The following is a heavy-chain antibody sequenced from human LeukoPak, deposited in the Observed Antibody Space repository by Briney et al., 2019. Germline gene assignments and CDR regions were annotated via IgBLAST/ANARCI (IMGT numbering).Heavy chain of an antibody. CDR1: DYTFTSSG. CDR3: ARTRALDTSGSAYFDY. V-gene: IGHV1-18*01. Sequence: ASEKVSCKASDYTFTSSGISWVRQAPGQGLEWMGWISAYNGNARYAQKFQDRVTMTTVTSTSTAYMELRSLRSDDTAVYYCARTRALDTSGSAYFDYWGQGTLVTVSS. J-gene: IGHJ4*02. CDR2: ISAYNGNA. D-gene: IGHD3-22*01.